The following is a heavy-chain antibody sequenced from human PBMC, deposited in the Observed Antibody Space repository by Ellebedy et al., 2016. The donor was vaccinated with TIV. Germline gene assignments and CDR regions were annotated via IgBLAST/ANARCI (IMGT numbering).Heavy chain of an antibody. CDR3: AKDLPNWANEY. Sequence: GESLKIPXAASGFTFSNYWMSWVRQAPGKGLEWVANIRPDGIEVHYADSVKGRFTISRDNAKNSLDLQMSSLRADDTAVYYCAKDLPNWANEYWGQGVLVTVSS. CDR2: IRPDGIEV. V-gene: IGHV3-7*01. J-gene: IGHJ4*02. CDR1: GFTFSNYW. D-gene: IGHD7-27*01.